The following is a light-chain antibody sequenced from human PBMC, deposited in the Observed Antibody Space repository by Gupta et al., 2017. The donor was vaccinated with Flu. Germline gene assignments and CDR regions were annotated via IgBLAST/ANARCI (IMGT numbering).Light chain of an antibody. CDR1: QSVSTN. J-gene: IGKJ2*03. CDR2: SAS. Sequence: EKVMAQSPATLSVSPGEGAILSCRASQSVSTNVAWFQQKPGQAPRLLIYSASTRAAGIPARFSGGGSGTDFTLTITSLQPEDFAIYHCQQYHTWPYSFGQGTRLEIK. CDR3: QQYHTWPYS. V-gene: IGKV3-15*01.